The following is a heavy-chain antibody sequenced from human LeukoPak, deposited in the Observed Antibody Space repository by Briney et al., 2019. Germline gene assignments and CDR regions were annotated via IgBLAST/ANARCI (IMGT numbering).Heavy chain of an antibody. CDR3: TTESSGSLPY. D-gene: IGHD1-26*01. CDR1: GFSFSDTY. CDR2: IKNKADRGEI. V-gene: IGHV3-15*07. Sequence: GGSLRLSCAASGFSFSDTYINWVRQIPGTGLEWVGLIKNKADRGEIEYAAPVKDRFTISRDDSKNTVYLQMSSLRTEDTAVCYCTTESSGSLPYWGQGTLVTVSS. J-gene: IGHJ4*02.